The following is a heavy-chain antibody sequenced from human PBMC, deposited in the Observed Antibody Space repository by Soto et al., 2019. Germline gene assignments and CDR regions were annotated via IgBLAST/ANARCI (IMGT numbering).Heavy chain of an antibody. D-gene: IGHD1-1*01. CDR2: INPTGDTT. V-gene: IGHV1-46*01. Sequence: QVQLVQSGAEVKKPGASVKVSCRASGYTLTNYYIHWMRQAPGHGLEWMGMINPTGDTTTYTQKFQGRVTMTRETSTSTVYMELDSLRSEDTAIYYCASGSLGYWGQGSLVTVSS. CDR1: GYTLTNYY. J-gene: IGHJ4*02. CDR3: ASGSLGY.